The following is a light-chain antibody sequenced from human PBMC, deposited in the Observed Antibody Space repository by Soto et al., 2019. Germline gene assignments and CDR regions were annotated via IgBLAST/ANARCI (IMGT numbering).Light chain of an antibody. V-gene: IGLV1-44*01. Sequence: QSVLTQTPSASATPGQSVTISCSCTNSNIGSNTITWYQQLPGTAPKRLIHSNNQRPSGVPDRFSASKSGTSASLAISGLQSEDEADYYCAAWDDSLNGYVFGTGTKVTVL. J-gene: IGLJ1*01. CDR1: NSNIGSNT. CDR3: AAWDDSLNGYV. CDR2: SNN.